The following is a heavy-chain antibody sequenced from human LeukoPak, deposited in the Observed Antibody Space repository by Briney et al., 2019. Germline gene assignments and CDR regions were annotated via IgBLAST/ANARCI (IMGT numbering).Heavy chain of an antibody. CDR1: GGSFSGYY. V-gene: IGHV4-34*01. D-gene: IGHD1-14*01. CDR2: INHSGST. J-gene: IGHJ3*02. Sequence: SETLSLTCAVYGGSFSGYYWSWIRQPPGKGLEWIGEINHSGSTNYNPSLKSRVTISVDTSKNQFSLKLSSVTAADTAVYYCARHRDAFDTWGQGTMVTVSS. CDR3: ARHRDAFDT.